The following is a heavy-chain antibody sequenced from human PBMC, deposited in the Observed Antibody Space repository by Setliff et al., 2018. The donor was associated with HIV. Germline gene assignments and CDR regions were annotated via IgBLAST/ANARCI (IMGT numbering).Heavy chain of an antibody. Sequence: SETLSLTCTVSGGSINSDSYNYYWSWIRQPPEKGLEWIGYIYYSGSTNYNPSLKSRVTMSIDRSKRQFSLMVKSVTAADTAVYYCVTDDGSGREDWGPGVMVTVSS. J-gene: IGHJ4*02. D-gene: IGHD3-10*01. V-gene: IGHV4-61*01. CDR3: VTDDGSGRED. CDR2: IYYSGST. CDR1: GGSINSDSYNYY.